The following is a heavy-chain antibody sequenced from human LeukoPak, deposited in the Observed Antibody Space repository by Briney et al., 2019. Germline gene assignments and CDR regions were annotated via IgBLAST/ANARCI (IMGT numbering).Heavy chain of an antibody. CDR2: IYSGGST. V-gene: IGHV3-53*01. CDR3: ATSYGDSAKGAFDI. D-gene: IGHD4-17*01. Sequence: PGGSLRLSCAASGFIVSSNYMSWVRQAPGKGLQWVSIIYSGGSTYCADSVKGRFTISRDNSKSTLYLQMNSLRAEDTAVYYCATSYGDSAKGAFDIWGHGTMVTVSS. CDR1: GFIVSSNY. J-gene: IGHJ3*02.